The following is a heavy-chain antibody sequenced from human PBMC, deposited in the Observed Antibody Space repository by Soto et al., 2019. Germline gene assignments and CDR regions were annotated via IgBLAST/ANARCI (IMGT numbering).Heavy chain of an antibody. CDR2: INAGNGNT. D-gene: IGHD6-19*01. CDR1: GYTFTNYS. Sequence: QVQLVQSGAEVKKPGASVKVSCKASGYTFTNYSIHWVRQAPGQGLEWMGWINAGNGNTKYSQKFHDRVTITRDTSATSAFMELSSLRSEDTSVFYCARSGYSSDWYHWYFDFWCRGTLITVSS. J-gene: IGHJ2*01. V-gene: IGHV1-3*01. CDR3: ARSGYSSDWYHWYFDF.